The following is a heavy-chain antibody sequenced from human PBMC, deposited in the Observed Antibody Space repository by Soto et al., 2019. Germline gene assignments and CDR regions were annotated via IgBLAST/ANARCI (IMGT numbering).Heavy chain of an antibody. Sequence: ASVKVSFKASGYTFTSYYMHWVRQAPGQGLEWMGIINPSGGSTSYAQKFQGRVTMTRDTSTSTVYMELSSLRSEDTAVYYCARGGEARITIFGVVSAKAYYGMDVWGQGTTVTVSS. CDR1: GYTFTSYY. J-gene: IGHJ6*02. CDR2: INPSGGST. V-gene: IGHV1-46*01. CDR3: ARGGEARITIFGVVSAKAYYGMDV. D-gene: IGHD3-3*01.